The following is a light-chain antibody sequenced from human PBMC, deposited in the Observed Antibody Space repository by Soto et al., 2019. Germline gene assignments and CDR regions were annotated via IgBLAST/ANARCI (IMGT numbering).Light chain of an antibody. Sequence: QSVLTQPASVSESPGQSITISCTGSSSDVGGYKYVSWYQQHPGKAPKLLIYDVTNRPSGVSNRFSGSKSGYTASLTISGLQSEDVADYYCSSYTSFKTLVFGTGTKVTVL. CDR1: SSDVGGYKY. CDR3: SSYTSFKTLV. V-gene: IGLV2-14*01. CDR2: DVT. J-gene: IGLJ1*01.